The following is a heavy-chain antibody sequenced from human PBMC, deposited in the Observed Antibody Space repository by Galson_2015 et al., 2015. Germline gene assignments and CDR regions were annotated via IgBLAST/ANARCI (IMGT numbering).Heavy chain of an antibody. D-gene: IGHD6-13*01. CDR3: ARDCTLAAAGTGGDAFDI. J-gene: IGHJ3*02. Sequence: WIGYIYYSGSTNYNPSLKSRVPISVDTSKNQFSLKLSSVTAEDTAVDYCARDCTLAAAGTGGDAFDIWGQGTMFTVSS. CDR2: IYYSGST. V-gene: IGHV4-59*01.